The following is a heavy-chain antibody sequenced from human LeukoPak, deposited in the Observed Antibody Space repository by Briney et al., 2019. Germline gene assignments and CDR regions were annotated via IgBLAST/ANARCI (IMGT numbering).Heavy chain of an antibody. D-gene: IGHD1/OR15-1a*01. J-gene: IGHJ4*02. V-gene: IGHV3-7*01. CDR2: IKQDGSEI. CDR3: ARGVQVWEHDPPLGY. CDR1: GFTFSTYW. Sequence: PGGSLRLSCAASGFTFSTYWMSWVRQAPGKGLEWVANIKQDGSEIYYVGSVKGRFTLSRDNAKNSLYLQMNSLRAEDTAVYYCARGVQVWEHDPPLGYWGQGTLVAVSS.